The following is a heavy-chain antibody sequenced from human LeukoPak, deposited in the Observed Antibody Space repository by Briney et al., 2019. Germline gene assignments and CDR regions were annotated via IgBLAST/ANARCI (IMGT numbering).Heavy chain of an antibody. D-gene: IGHD5-24*01. V-gene: IGHV3-21*01. CDR2: ISSGSSYI. CDR3: ARQGDGYNPSNY. J-gene: IGHJ4*02. CDR1: GFTFSTYS. Sequence: GGSLRLSCAASGFTFSTYSMNWVRQAPGKGLEWVSSISSGSSYIYYADSVKGRFTISRDNAKDSVYLQMNSLRAEDTAVYYCARQGDGYNPSNYWGQGTLVTVSS.